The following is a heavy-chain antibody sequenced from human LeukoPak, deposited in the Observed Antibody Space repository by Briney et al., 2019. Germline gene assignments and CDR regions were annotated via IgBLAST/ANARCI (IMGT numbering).Heavy chain of an antibody. CDR3: ASYDSGTYINIFGFDY. CDR1: GGSISSGDY. CDR2: IFHSGST. V-gene: IGHV4-38-2*02. Sequence: KPSETLSLTCTVSGGSISSGDYWGWIRQPPGKGLEWVGSIFHSGSTYYNPSLKSRVTISVDTSKNQFSLKLSSVTAADTAVYYCASYDSGTYINIFGFDYWGQGTLVTVSS. J-gene: IGHJ4*02. D-gene: IGHD3-10*01.